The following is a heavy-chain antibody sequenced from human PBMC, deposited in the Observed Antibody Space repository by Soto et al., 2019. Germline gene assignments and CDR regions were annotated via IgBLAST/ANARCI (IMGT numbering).Heavy chain of an antibody. Sequence: GSVRLSFVPSGFPFYLSSMNWVGQAPGKGLVWLAHISDGGAAVYYSDSVKGRFSISRDNAKNSLSLQMNSLTDGDTAVYFCARDESGQETYCSGSSCHYPYYFDSWGQGTLVSVSS. CDR2: ISDGGAAV. J-gene: IGHJ4*02. CDR3: ARDESGQETYCSGSSCHYPYYFDS. V-gene: IGHV3-48*02. D-gene: IGHD2-2*01. CDR1: GFPFYLSS.